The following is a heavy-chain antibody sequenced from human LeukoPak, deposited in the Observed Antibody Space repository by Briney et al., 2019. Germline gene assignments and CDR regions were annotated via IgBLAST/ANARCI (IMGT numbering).Heavy chain of an antibody. CDR1: GYTFTSSD. Sequence: GASVKVSCKASGYTFTSSDINWVRQATGQGLEWMGWMKPNSGNTGYAQKFQGRVTMTRDISTSTAYMELTNLRSEDTATYYCARLSKAYNWDEYYYYYFLNGWGKGTTVIVSS. J-gene: IGHJ6*03. V-gene: IGHV1-8*01. D-gene: IGHD1-1*01. CDR2: MKPNSGNT. CDR3: ARLSKAYNWDEYYYYYFLNG.